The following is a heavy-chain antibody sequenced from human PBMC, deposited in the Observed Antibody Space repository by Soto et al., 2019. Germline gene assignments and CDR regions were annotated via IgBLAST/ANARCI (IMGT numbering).Heavy chain of an antibody. V-gene: IGHV1-8*01. CDR1: GYTFTSYG. J-gene: IGHJ3*02. CDR2: MNPNSGNT. CDR3: ARGLGIAVAGMENAFDI. Sequence: ASVKVSCKASGYTFTSYGINWVRQATGQGLEWMGWMNPNSGNTGYAQKFQGRVTMTRNTSISTAYMELSSLRSEDTAVYYCARGLGIAVAGMENAFDIWGQGTMVTV. D-gene: IGHD6-19*01.